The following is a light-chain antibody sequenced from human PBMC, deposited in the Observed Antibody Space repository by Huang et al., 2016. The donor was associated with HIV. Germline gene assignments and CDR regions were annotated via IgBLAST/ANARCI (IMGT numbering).Light chain of an antibody. J-gene: IGKJ1*01. Sequence: EIVMTQSPATLSVSPGERATLSCRASQSVSSNLAWYQQKPGQAPRLLIYGASTRATDIPARFSGSGSGTDFTLTFSSLQSEDFAVYYCQQYNDWPPTFGQGTKVEIK. CDR2: GAS. CDR1: QSVSSN. CDR3: QQYNDWPPT. V-gene: IGKV3-15*01.